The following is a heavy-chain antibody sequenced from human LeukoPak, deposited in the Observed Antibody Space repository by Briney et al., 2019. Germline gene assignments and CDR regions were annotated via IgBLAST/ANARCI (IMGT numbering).Heavy chain of an antibody. Sequence: GGSLRLSCAVSGFTFNSYAMSWVRQAPGKGLEWVGRIKSKTDGGTIDYAAPVTGRFTISRDDSKNTLYLQMNSLRTEDTAVYYCTTTSYWGQGTLVTVSS. CDR3: TTTSY. V-gene: IGHV3-15*01. CDR1: GFTFNSYA. CDR2: IKSKTDGGTI. J-gene: IGHJ4*02.